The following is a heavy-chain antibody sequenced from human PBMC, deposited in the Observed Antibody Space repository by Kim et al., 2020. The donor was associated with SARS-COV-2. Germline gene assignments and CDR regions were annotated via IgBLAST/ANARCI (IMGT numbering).Heavy chain of an antibody. Sequence: ASVKVFCKASGYTFTSYGISWVRQAPGQGLEWMGWISAYNGNTNYAQKLQGRVTMTTDTSTSTAYMELRSLRSDDTAVYYCARVFPVLLWFGELSTYYGMDVWGQGTTVTVSS. CDR3: ARVFPVLLWFGELSTYYGMDV. D-gene: IGHD3-10*01. J-gene: IGHJ6*02. CDR1: GYTFTSYG. CDR2: ISAYNGNT. V-gene: IGHV1-18*01.